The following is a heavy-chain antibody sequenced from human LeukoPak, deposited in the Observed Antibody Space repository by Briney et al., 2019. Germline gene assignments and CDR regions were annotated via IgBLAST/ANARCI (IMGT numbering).Heavy chain of an antibody. CDR3: ARDSGSSGWDPTSFLDY. V-gene: IGHV1-2*02. D-gene: IGHD6-19*01. CDR1: GYTFTGYQ. CDR2: INPNSGGT. J-gene: IGHJ4*02. Sequence: GASVKVSYKASGYTFTGYQIHWVRQAPGQGLEWMGWINPNSGGTNSAQKFLGRVSMTRDTSISTVYMDLTSLRSDDTAVYYCARDSGSSGWDPTSFLDYWGRGTLVTVSS.